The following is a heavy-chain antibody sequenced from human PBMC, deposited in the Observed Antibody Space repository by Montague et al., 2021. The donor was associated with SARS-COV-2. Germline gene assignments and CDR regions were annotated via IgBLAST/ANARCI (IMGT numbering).Heavy chain of an antibody. Sequence: SETLSLTSTVSGGSISSSSYYWGWIRQPPGKGLEWIGSIDYSGSTYYXPSLKSRVTISVDTSKNQFSLKLSSVTAADTAVYYCARQGDQLLLEYWFDPWGQGTLVTVSS. J-gene: IGHJ5*02. CDR2: IDYSGST. V-gene: IGHV4-39*01. CDR1: GGSISSSSYY. D-gene: IGHD2-2*01. CDR3: ARQGDQLLLEYWFDP.